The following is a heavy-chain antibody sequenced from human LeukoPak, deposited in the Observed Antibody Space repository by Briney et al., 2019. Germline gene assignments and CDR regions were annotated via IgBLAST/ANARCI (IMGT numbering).Heavy chain of an antibody. D-gene: IGHD3-16*02. V-gene: IGHV1-69*05. J-gene: IGHJ5*02. CDR1: GGTFRSYA. Sequence: ASVKVSCKASGGTFRSYAISWVRQAPGQGLEWMGGIIPIFGTANYAQKFQGRVTITTDESTSTAYMELSSLRSEDTAVYYCASVTDEGFDPWGQGTLVTVSS. CDR3: ASVTDEGFDP. CDR2: IIPIFGTA.